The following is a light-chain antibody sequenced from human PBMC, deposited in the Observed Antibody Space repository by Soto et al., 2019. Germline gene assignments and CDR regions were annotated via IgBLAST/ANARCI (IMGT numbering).Light chain of an antibody. J-gene: IGKJ1*01. Sequence: EIVMTQSPATLSVSPEERATLSCRASQSVSSGLAWYQQKPGQAPRLLIYGASTRATGIPARFSGSGSGTEFTLTISSLQSEDFAVYYCQQYNKWPWTLGQGTKVEIK. V-gene: IGKV3-15*01. CDR3: QQYNKWPWT. CDR2: GAS. CDR1: QSVSSG.